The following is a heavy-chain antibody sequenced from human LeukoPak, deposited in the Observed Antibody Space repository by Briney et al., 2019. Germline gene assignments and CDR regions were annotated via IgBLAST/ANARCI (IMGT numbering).Heavy chain of an antibody. D-gene: IGHD1-14*01. CDR3: ATETIGRHYDY. V-gene: IGHV3-21*01. Sequence: PGGSLRLSCAASGFTFSSYWMHWFRQAPGKGLEWVSSIGPTGTDRYYADSVRGRFTISRDNAKNSMYLQMDSLRDKDTAVYYCATETIGRHYDYWGQGTLLTVSS. J-gene: IGHJ4*02. CDR1: GFTFSSYW. CDR2: IGPTGTDR.